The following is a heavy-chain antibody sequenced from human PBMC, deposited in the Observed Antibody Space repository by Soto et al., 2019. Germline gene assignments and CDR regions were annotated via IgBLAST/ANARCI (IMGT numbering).Heavy chain of an antibody. Sequence: QVQLVESVGGVVQPGRSLRLSCAASGFTVSSYGMHWVRQAPGKGLEWVAVISRDGGTKYYADSVKGRFTISRDNSRNTLFLEMNSLRGDDMAVYYCTGEVASGYWGQGTLVTVSS. J-gene: IGHJ4*02. CDR1: GFTVSSYG. CDR3: TGEVASGY. D-gene: IGHD2-8*02. V-gene: IGHV3-30*03. CDR2: ISRDGGTK.